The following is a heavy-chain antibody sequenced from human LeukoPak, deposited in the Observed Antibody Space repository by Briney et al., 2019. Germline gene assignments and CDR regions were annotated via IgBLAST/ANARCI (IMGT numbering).Heavy chain of an antibody. J-gene: IGHJ4*02. Sequence: GRSLRLSCVASGFTFDDYAMHWVRQAPGKGLEWVSGISWNSGSIGYADSVKGRFTISRDNAKNSLYLQMNSLRAEDTALYYCAKAVYYYDSSGYPRGFDYWGQGTLVTVSS. CDR1: GFTFDDYA. CDR3: AKAVYYYDSSGYPRGFDY. V-gene: IGHV3-9*01. D-gene: IGHD3-22*01. CDR2: ISWNSGSI.